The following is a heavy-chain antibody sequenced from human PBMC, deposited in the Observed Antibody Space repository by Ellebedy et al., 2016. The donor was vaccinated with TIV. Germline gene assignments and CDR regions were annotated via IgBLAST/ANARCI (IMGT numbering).Heavy chain of an antibody. V-gene: IGHV3-23*01. CDR3: ARMLSYTSSSFSSFDS. Sequence: GGSLRLSCAASGFTFSSYAMSWVRQAPGKGLEWVSAISGSGGSTYYADSVKGRFTISRDNSKNTLDLQMDSLRAEDTAVYYCARMLSYTSSSFSSFDSWGQGTLVTVSS. J-gene: IGHJ4*02. CDR2: ISGSGGST. CDR1: GFTFSSYA. D-gene: IGHD6-6*01.